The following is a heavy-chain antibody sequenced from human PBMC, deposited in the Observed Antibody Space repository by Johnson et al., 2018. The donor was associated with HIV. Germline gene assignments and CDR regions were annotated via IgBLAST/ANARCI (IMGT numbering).Heavy chain of an antibody. D-gene: IGHD3-3*01. CDR1: GFTFSTYA. Sequence: QVQLVESGGGVERPGGSLRLSCEASGFTFSTYAIHWVRQAPGKGLEWVAVVADDGGYKDYADSVKGRFTVSRDNSRDTLYLQMNSLRSEDTAVYYCTRDPYFSDAFDIWGQGTMVTVFS. CDR3: TRDPYFSDAFDI. V-gene: IGHV3-30*04. J-gene: IGHJ3*02. CDR2: VADDGGYK.